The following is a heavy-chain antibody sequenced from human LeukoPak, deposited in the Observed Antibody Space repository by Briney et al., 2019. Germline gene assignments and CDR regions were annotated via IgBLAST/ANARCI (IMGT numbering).Heavy chain of an antibody. CDR3: ARPRAFSYGQMYYFDY. Sequence: GASVKVSCKASGYTFTGYFIHWVRQAPGQGLEWMGWINPNTGGANYAQKFQGRVTMTRDTSISTAYMEVSRLRSDDTAVYYCARPRAFSYGQMYYFDYWGQGALVTVSS. CDR2: INPNTGGA. CDR1: GYTFTGYF. V-gene: IGHV1-2*02. J-gene: IGHJ4*02. D-gene: IGHD5-18*01.